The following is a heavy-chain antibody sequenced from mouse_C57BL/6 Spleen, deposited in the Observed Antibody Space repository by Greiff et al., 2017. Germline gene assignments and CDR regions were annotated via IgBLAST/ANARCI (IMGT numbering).Heavy chain of an antibody. D-gene: IGHD1-1*01. CDR2: IDPSDSYT. J-gene: IGHJ2*01. CDR3: GGRDYGSSFDY. Sequence: VQLQQPGAELVMPGASVKLSCKASGYTFTSYWMHWVKQRPGQGLEWIGEIDPSDSYTNYNQKFKGKSTLTVDKSSSTAYMKLSSLTSEDSAVYYCGGRDYGSSFDYWGQGTTLTVSS. CDR1: GYTFTSYW. V-gene: IGHV1-69*01.